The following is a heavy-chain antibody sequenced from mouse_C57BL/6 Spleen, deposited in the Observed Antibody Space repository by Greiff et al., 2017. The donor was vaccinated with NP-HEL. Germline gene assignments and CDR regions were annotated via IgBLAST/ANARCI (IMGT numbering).Heavy chain of an antibody. J-gene: IGHJ2*01. CDR3: AREGLITTVHFDY. CDR1: GYTFTSYW. CDR2: IYPSDSET. Sequence: QVQLQQPGAELVRPGSSVKLSCKASGYTFTSYWMDWVKQRPGQGLEWIGNIYPSDSETHYNQKFKDKATLTVDKSSSTAYMQLSSLTSEDSAVYYSAREGLITTVHFDYWGQGTTLTVSS. V-gene: IGHV1-61*01. D-gene: IGHD1-1*01.